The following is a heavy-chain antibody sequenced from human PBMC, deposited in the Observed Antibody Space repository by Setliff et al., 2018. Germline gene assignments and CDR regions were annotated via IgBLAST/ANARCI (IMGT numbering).Heavy chain of an antibody. CDR2: IYTSGTT. CDR1: GASIRSGSHY. V-gene: IGHV4-61*09. D-gene: IGHD2-8*01. CDR3: ARDPGFHSGTWCLGD. J-gene: IGHJ4*02. Sequence: SETLSLTCTVSGASIRSGSHYWSWIRQSAERGLEWIGHIYTSGTTDYSPSFKSRVSISADTSKNLVSLKLHSVTAADTAVYYCARDPGFHSGTWCLGDWGQGTQVTVSS.